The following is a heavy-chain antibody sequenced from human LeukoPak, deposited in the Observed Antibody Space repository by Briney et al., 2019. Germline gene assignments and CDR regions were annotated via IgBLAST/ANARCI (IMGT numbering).Heavy chain of an antibody. V-gene: IGHV1-69*05. J-gene: IGHJ5*02. CDR1: GGTFSSYA. CDR3: ARPNPPTYSNYVWFDP. D-gene: IGHD4-11*01. CDR2: IIPIFGTA. Sequence: SVKVSCKASGGTFSSYAISWVRQAPGQGLEWMGGIIPIFGTANYAQKFQGRVTITTDESTSTAYMELSSLRSDDTAVYYCARPNPPTYSNYVWFDPWGQGTLVTVSS.